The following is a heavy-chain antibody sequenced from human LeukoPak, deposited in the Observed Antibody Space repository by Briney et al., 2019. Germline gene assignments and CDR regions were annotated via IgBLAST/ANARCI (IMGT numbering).Heavy chain of an antibody. J-gene: IGHJ4*02. Sequence: PSETLSLTCTVSGGSISSSSYYWGWIRQPPGKGLEWIGSIYYSGSTYYNPSLKSRVTISVDTSKNQFSLKLSSVTAADTAVYYCARLAQFGVVIIWGQGTLVTVSS. CDR1: GGSISSSSYY. V-gene: IGHV4-39*01. CDR2: IYYSGST. D-gene: IGHD3-3*01. CDR3: ARLAQFGVVII.